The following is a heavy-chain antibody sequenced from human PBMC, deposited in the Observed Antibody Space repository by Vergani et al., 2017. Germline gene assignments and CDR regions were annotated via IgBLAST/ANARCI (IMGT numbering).Heavy chain of an antibody. D-gene: IGHD3-3*01. V-gene: IGHV3-53*01. CDR3: VSIHLDRLHPQWGYYYYMDV. CDR1: GFTVSSNY. Sequence: EVQLVESGGGLIQPGGSLRLSCAASGFTVSSNYMSWVRQAPGKGLEWVSVIYSGGSTYYADSVKGRFTISRDNSKNTLYLQMNSLIAEDTAVYYCVSIHLDRLHPQWGYYYYMDVCGKGST. CDR2: IYSGGST. J-gene: IGHJ6*03.